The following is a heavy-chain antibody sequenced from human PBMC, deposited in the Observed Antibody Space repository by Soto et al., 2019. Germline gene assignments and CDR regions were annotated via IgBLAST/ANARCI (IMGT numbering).Heavy chain of an antibody. V-gene: IGHV4-31*03. CDR2: IYYSGTT. D-gene: IGHD1-26*01. CDR3: ARLGDGHILDY. Sequence: SETLSLTCSVSGGSVSTDGYYWSWIRQHPETGLEWIGYIYYSGTTYYNPSLRGRVIISLDTSKNQFSLRLTSLTAADTAVYYCARLGDGHILDYWGQGTLVTVSS. J-gene: IGHJ4*02. CDR1: GGSVSTDGYY.